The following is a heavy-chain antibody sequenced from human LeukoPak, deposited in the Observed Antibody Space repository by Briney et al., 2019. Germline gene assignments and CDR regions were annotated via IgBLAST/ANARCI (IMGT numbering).Heavy chain of an antibody. V-gene: IGHV3-48*01. Sequence: GGSLGLSCAASGFTFSSYSMSWVRQAPGKGLEWVSYISSTSSAMYYADSVKGRFTTSRDNAKNSLYLQMNSLRAEDTAVYYCAGGYVGARIDYWGQGTLVTVSS. CDR1: GFTFSSYS. J-gene: IGHJ4*02. CDR3: AGGYVGARIDY. D-gene: IGHD5-12*01. CDR2: ISSTSSAM.